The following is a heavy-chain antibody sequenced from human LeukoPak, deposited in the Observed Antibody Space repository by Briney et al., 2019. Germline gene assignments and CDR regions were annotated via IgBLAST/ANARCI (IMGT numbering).Heavy chain of an antibody. CDR2: ISHSGST. V-gene: IGHV4-30-2*01. Sequence: PSQTLSLTCAVSGGSISSGGYSWSWIRQPPGKGLEWIGYISHSGSTYYNPSLKSRVTISVDTSKNQFSLKLSSVTAADTAVYYCARGLLEWFPTDAFDIWGQGTMVTVSS. J-gene: IGHJ3*02. CDR1: GGSISSGGYS. CDR3: ARGLLEWFPTDAFDI. D-gene: IGHD3-3*01.